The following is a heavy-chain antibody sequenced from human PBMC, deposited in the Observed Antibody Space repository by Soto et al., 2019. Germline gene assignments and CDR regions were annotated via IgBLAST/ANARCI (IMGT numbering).Heavy chain of an antibody. D-gene: IGHD2-21*01. Sequence: QVRLVQSGAEVKKPGASVKVSCRASGYIFPDYGISWVRQAPGQGLEWMGWVSPYTGETKYAQKFQGRVTLTKDRSTYTAYMELTSLRSDDSAVYYCTRDAPPYGPTYFDCWGQGTLVTVSS. CDR2: VSPYTGET. CDR1: GYIFPDYG. CDR3: TRDAPPYGPTYFDC. J-gene: IGHJ4*02. V-gene: IGHV1-18*01.